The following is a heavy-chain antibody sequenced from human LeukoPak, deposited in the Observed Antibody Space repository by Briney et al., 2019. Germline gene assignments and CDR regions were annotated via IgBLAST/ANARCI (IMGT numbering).Heavy chain of an antibody. D-gene: IGHD6-6*01. CDR3: ARDLSRYSSSLTYFDY. CDR1: GFTFSSYA. V-gene: IGHV3-30-3*01. CDR2: MSYDGSTK. Sequence: GGSLRLSCAASGFTFSSYAMHWVRQTPGKGLEWVAIMSYDGSTKYYADSVKGRFTISRDNSKNTLYLQMNSLRTEDTAVCYCARDLSRYSSSLTYFDYWGQGSLVTVSS. J-gene: IGHJ4*02.